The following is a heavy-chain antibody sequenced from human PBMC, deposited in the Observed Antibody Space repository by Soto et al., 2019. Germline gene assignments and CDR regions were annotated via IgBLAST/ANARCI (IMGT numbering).Heavy chain of an antibody. Sequence: PGGSLRLSCAASGFTFSSYWMHWVRQAPGKGLVWVSRINSDGSSTSYADSVKGRFTISRDDSKNTLYLQMNSLKTEDTAVYYCTTAPLRDYWGQGTLVTVSS. J-gene: IGHJ4*02. CDR2: INSDGSST. V-gene: IGHV3-74*01. CDR3: TTAPLRDY. CDR1: GFTFSSYW.